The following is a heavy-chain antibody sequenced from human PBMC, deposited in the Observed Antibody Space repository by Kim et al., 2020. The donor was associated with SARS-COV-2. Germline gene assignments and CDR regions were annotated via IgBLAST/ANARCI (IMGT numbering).Heavy chain of an antibody. J-gene: IGHJ4*02. D-gene: IGHD2-15*01. Sequence: ASVKVSCKPSGYTFTNNLIHWVRQAPGQRLEWMGRIDPGNGDTRYSQRFQGRVTVTWDTSASIAYMEMSSLRSEDTAVYSCVISPRNYATFGDYWGQGSLVTVSS. CDR2: IDPGNGDT. CDR3: VISPRNYATFGDY. CDR1: GYTFTNNL. V-gene: IGHV1-3*01.